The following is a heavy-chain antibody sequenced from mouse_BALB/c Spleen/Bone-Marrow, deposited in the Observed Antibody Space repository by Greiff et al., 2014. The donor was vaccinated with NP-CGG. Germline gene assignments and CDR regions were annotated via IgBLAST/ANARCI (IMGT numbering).Heavy chain of an antibody. J-gene: IGHJ2*01. CDR1: GYTFTSYY. Sequence: VKLQESGAELVKPGASVKLSCKASGYTFTSYYMYWVKQRPGQGLEWIGEINPSNGGTNFNEKFKSKATLTVDKSSSTAYMQLSSLTSEDSAVYYCTRSTMIPYFDYWGQGTTLTVSS. V-gene: IGHV1S81*02. CDR3: TRSTMIPYFDY. D-gene: IGHD2-4*01. CDR2: INPSNGGT.